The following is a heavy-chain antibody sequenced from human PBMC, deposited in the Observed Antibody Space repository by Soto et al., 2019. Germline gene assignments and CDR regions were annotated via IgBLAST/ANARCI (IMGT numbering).Heavy chain of an antibody. CDR2: IGPNSGST. D-gene: IGHD2-15*01. CDR3: AISSPGRLGQYVAACAL. CDR1: NYAFTYNA. V-gene: IGHV1-18*01. Sequence: QVQLVQSGPEVKKPGASVKVSCKASNYAFTYNAINWVRQAPGHGLEWMGWIGPNSGSTNYAQDLQVRVPMTRETTTNPAYMELRSPRTDDTAIYCCAISSPGRLGQYVAACALWGQGPLVTFSS. J-gene: IGHJ1*01.